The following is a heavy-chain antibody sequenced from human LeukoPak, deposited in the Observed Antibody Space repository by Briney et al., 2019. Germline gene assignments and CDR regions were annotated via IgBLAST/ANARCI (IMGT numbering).Heavy chain of an antibody. D-gene: IGHD1-26*01. CDR2: INPNSGGT. J-gene: IGHJ4*02. Sequence: ASVKVSCKASGYTFTSYGISWVRQAPGQGLEWMGWINPNSGGTNYAQKFQGRVTMTRDTSISTAYMELSRLRSDDTAVYYCAREISSYSGSYYVRWDYFDYWGQGTLVTVSS. V-gene: IGHV1-2*02. CDR1: GYTFTSYG. CDR3: AREISSYSGSYYVRWDYFDY.